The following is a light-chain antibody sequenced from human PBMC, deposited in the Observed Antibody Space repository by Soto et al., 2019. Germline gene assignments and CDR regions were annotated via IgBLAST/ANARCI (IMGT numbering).Light chain of an antibody. Sequence: DVVMTQTPLSLSVAPGQPASISCKSGQSLLHITGETFLFWYLQKPGQSPQLXIYEVSTRVSGVPDRFSGSGSGTEFTLEISRVETDDVGIYYCMQSTQLPPTFGQGTRLEIK. CDR3: MQSTQLPPT. V-gene: IGKV2D-29*02. CDR1: QSLLHITGETF. J-gene: IGKJ5*01. CDR2: EVS.